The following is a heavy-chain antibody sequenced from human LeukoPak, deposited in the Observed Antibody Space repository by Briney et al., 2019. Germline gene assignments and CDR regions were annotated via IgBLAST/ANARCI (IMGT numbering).Heavy chain of an antibody. V-gene: IGHV3-23*01. D-gene: IGHD2-2*02. J-gene: IGHJ4*02. CDR1: GFTFSGYV. Sequence: GGSLRLSCAASGFTFSGYVMTWVRQPPGKGLQWVADISGSGGSTYYADSVKGRFSISRDNSKNTLYLQMNSLRAEDTAVYYCARGGYCSSTSCYNFDYWGQGTLVTVSS. CDR2: ISGSGGST. CDR3: ARGGYCSSTSCYNFDY.